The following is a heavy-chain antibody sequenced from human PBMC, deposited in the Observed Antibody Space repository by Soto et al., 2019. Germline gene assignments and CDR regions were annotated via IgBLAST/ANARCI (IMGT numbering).Heavy chain of an antibody. V-gene: IGHV4-34*01. D-gene: IGHD2-2*01. CDR1: GGSFSGYY. CDR3: ARGTRSEYCSSTSCLETYYFDY. Sequence: SETLSLTCAVYGGSFSGYYWSWIRQPPGKGLEWIGEINHSGSTNYNPSLKSRVTISVDTSKNQFSLKLSSVTAADTAVYYCARGTRSEYCSSTSCLETYYFDYWGQGTLVTVSS. CDR2: INHSGST. J-gene: IGHJ4*02.